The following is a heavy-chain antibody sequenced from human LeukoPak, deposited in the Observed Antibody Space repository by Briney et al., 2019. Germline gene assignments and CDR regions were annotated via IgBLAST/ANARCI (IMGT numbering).Heavy chain of an antibody. J-gene: IGHJ4*02. CDR2: IWYDGSNK. CDR3: AKTLRGSGWYNPFDY. CDR1: GFTFSSYG. D-gene: IGHD6-19*01. V-gene: IGHV3-33*06. Sequence: GRSLRLSCAASGFTFSSYGMHWVRQAPGKGLEWVAVIWYDGSNKYYADSVKGRFTISRDNSKNTLYLQMNSLRAEDTAVYYCAKTLRGSGWYNPFDYWGQGTLVTVSS.